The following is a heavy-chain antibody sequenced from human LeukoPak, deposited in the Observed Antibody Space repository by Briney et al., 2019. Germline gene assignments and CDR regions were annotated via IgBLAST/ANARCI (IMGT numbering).Heavy chain of an antibody. V-gene: IGHV3-53*01. CDR3: ATSGGYYQFDY. D-gene: IGHD1-26*01. Sequence: GGSLRLSCAASGFTVSSNYMNWVRQAPGKGLEWVSVIYSGGSTYYVNSVKGRFTISRDNSKNTLYLQMNSLRADDTAVYYCATSGGYYQFDYWGQGTLVTVSS. CDR1: GFTVSSNY. CDR2: IYSGGST. J-gene: IGHJ4*02.